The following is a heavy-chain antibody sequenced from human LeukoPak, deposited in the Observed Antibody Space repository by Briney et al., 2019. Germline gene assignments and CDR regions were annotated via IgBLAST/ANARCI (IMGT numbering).Heavy chain of an antibody. J-gene: IGHJ3*02. Sequence: GGSLRLSCAASGFTFSSYAMSWVRQAPGKGLEWVSAISGSGGSTYYADSVKGRFTISRDNSKNTLYLQMNSLRAEDTAVYYCAGFPIVVVPAAIWDDAFDIWGQGTMVTVSS. V-gene: IGHV3-23*01. CDR1: GFTFSSYA. CDR2: ISGSGGST. CDR3: AGFPIVVVPAAIWDDAFDI. D-gene: IGHD2-2*01.